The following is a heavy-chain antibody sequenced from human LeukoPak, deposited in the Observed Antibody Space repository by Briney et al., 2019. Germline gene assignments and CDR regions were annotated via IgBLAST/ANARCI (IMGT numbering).Heavy chain of an antibody. CDR3: ARDPYSSSWSYGMDV. CDR1: GFTFSRNS. V-gene: IGHV3-21*01. Sequence: GGSLRLSCAASGFTFSRNSMNWVRQVPGKGLEWASSISGSSTYIYYADSVKGRFTISRDNAKNSVYLQMNSLRVEDTAVYYCARDPYSSSWSYGMDVWGQGTAVTVSS. CDR2: ISGSSTYI. J-gene: IGHJ6*02. D-gene: IGHD6-13*01.